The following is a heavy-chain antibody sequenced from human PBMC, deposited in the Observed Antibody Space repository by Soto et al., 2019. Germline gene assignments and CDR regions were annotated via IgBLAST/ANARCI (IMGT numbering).Heavy chain of an antibody. D-gene: IGHD3-10*01. CDR3: ARDEVLLWFGEFDA. Sequence: EVQLVESGGGLVQPGGSLRLSCAASGFTFSSYWMSWDRQAPGKGLEWVANIKQDGSEKYYVDSVKGRFTISRDNAKNSLYLQMNSLRAEDTAVYYCARDEVLLWFGEFDAWGQGTLVTVSS. V-gene: IGHV3-7*03. J-gene: IGHJ5*02. CDR1: GFTFSSYW. CDR2: IKQDGSEK.